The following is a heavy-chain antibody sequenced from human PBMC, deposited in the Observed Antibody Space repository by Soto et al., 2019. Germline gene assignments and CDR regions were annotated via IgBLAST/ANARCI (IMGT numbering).Heavy chain of an antibody. CDR3: ARQNGIAVAGTSPYFDY. CDR1: GGSISSYY. V-gene: IGHV4-59*08. D-gene: IGHD6-19*01. Sequence: SSETLSLTCTVSGGSISSYYWSWIRQPPGKGLEWIGYIYYSGSTNYNPSLKSRVTISVDTSKNQFSLKLSSVTAADTAVYYCARQNGIAVAGTSPYFDYWGQGTLVTVS. J-gene: IGHJ4*02. CDR2: IYYSGST.